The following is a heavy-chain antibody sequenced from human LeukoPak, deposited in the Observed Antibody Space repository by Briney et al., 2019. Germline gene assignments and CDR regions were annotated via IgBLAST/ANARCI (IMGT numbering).Heavy chain of an antibody. Sequence: NLGESLKLSCKGSGYSFTSYWIGWVRQMPGKGLEWMGIIYPGDSDTRYSPSFQGQVTISADKSISTAYLQWSSRKASGSAMYYCARESGPSSGFSWGQGTMVTVSS. J-gene: IGHJ3*01. D-gene: IGHD3-22*01. V-gene: IGHV5-51*01. CDR1: GYSFTSYW. CDR3: ARESGPSSGFS. CDR2: IYPGDSDT.